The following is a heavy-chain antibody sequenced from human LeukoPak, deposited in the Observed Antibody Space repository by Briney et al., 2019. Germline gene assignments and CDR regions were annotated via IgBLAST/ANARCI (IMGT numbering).Heavy chain of an antibody. CDR1: GYRFTGYN. CDR2: INAENGDT. CDR3: ARTPSTYGGPPLGYFDY. Sequence: ASVKVSCKASGYRFTGYNIDWERQAPGQGPEWMGRINAENGDTKYSQKFQGRVTITRDTFASTSYMELSSLRSEDTAVYYCARTPSTYGGPPLGYFDYWGQGTLVTVSS. D-gene: IGHD4-23*01. V-gene: IGHV1-3*01. J-gene: IGHJ4*02.